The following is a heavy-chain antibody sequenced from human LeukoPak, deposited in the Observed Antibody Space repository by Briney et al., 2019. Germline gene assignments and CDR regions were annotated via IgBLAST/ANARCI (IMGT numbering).Heavy chain of an antibody. CDR2: IYSGGST. CDR3: ARDGLDAFDI. CDR1: GFTFSSYA. V-gene: IGHV3-66*01. J-gene: IGHJ3*02. D-gene: IGHD3-10*01. Sequence: PGGSLRLSCAASGFTFSSYAMHWVRQAPGRGLEWVSVIYSGGSTYYADSVKGRFTISRDNSKNTLYLQMNSLRAEDTAVYYCARDGLDAFDIWGQGTMVTVSS.